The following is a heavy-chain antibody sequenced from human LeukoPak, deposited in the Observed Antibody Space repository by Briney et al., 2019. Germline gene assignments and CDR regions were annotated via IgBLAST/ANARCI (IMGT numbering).Heavy chain of an antibody. CDR3: ARRAQLPHQYNWFDP. J-gene: IGHJ5*02. Sequence: SETLSHTCTVSGYSISSGYYWGWIRQPPGKGLEWIGSIYHSGSTYYNPSLKSRVTISVDTSKNQFSLKLSSVTAADTAVYYCARRAQLPHQYNWFDPWGQGTLVTVSS. CDR2: IYHSGST. CDR1: GYSISSGYY. V-gene: IGHV4-38-2*02. D-gene: IGHD2-2*01.